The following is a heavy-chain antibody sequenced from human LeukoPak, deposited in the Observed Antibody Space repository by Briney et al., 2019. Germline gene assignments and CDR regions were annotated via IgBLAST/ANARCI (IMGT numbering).Heavy chain of an antibody. J-gene: IGHJ4*02. V-gene: IGHV3-30*03. Sequence: PGGSLRLSCAASGFTFSGYGMHWVRQAPGKGLEWVAVTSYDGTEKYYEDSVKGRFTISRDNSKNTLYLQMNSLRTEDTAVYYCARGLYYYDSSGYYGYWGQGTLVTVSS. CDR1: GFTFSGYG. D-gene: IGHD3-22*01. CDR2: TSYDGTEK. CDR3: ARGLYYYDSSGYYGY.